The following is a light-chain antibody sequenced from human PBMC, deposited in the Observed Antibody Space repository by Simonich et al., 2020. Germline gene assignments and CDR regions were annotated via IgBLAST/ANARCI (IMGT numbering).Light chain of an antibody. CDR2: DVS. CDR1: SSDVGGYNS. V-gene: IGLV2-14*03. Sequence: QSALTQPASVSGSPGQSITISCTGTSSDVGGYNSVSWYQQHPGKAPQLMIYDVSNRPSGVSNRFSRSKSGNTASLTISGLQAEDEADYYCCSYAGSYTEVFGGGTKLTVL. J-gene: IGLJ3*02. CDR3: CSYAGSYTEV.